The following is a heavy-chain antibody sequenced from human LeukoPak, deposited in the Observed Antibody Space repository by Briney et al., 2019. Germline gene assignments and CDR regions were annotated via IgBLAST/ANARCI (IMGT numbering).Heavy chain of an antibody. J-gene: IGHJ4*02. CDR1: GGSISSGDYY. V-gene: IGHV4-30-4*08. Sequence: PSQTLSLTCTVSGGSISSGDYYWSWIRQPPGKGLEWIGYIYYSGSTYYNPSLKSRVTISVDTSKNQFSLKLSSVTAADTAVYYCASDQRPYGSGTNFDYWGQGTLVTVSS. CDR2: IYYSGST. CDR3: ASDQRPYGSGTNFDY. D-gene: IGHD3-10*01.